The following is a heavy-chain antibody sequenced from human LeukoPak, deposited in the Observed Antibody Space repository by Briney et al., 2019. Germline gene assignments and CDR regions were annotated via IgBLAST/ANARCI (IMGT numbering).Heavy chain of an antibody. D-gene: IGHD3-10*01. J-gene: IGHJ6*02. CDR2: IYTSGST. CDR1: GGSISSYY. Sequence: SETLSLTCTVSGGSISSYYWSWIRQPAGKGLEWIGRIYTSGSTNYNPSLKGRVTMSVDTSKNQFSLKLSSVTAADTAVYYCAREQPTWFGELSYYGMDVWGQGTTVTVSS. V-gene: IGHV4-4*07. CDR3: AREQPTWFGELSYYGMDV.